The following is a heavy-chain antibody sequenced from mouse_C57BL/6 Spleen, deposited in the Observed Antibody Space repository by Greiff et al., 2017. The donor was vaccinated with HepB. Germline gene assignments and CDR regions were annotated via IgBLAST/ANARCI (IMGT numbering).Heavy chain of an antibody. CDR1: GYSITSGYY. CDR3: ARGYGSSYGYFDV. V-gene: IGHV3-6*01. J-gene: IGHJ1*03. D-gene: IGHD1-1*01. Sequence: DVKLQESGPGLVKPSQSLSLTCSVTGYSITSGYYWNWIRQFPGNKLEWMGYISYDGSNNYNPSLKNRISITRDTSKNQFFLKLNSVTTEDTATYYCARGYGSSYGYFDVWGTGTTVTVSS. CDR2: ISYDGSN.